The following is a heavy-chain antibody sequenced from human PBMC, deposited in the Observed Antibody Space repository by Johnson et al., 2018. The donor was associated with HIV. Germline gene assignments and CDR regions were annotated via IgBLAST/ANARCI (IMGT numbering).Heavy chain of an antibody. CDR2: ISYDGSNK. CDR3: ARDLSRYIAVATFDAFDI. CDR1: GFTFSSYA. Sequence: QVQLVESGGGVVQPGRSLRLSCAASGFTFSSYAMHWVRQAPGKGLEWVAVISYDGSNKYYADSVKGRFTISRDNSKNTLYLQMNSLRAGDTAVYYCARDLSRYIAVATFDAFDIWGQGTMVPVSS. D-gene: IGHD6-19*01. J-gene: IGHJ3*02. V-gene: IGHV3-30-3*01.